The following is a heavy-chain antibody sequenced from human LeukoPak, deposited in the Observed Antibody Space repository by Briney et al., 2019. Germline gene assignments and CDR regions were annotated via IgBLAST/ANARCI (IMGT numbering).Heavy chain of an antibody. Sequence: GGSLRLSCAASGFTFSTYGMHWVRQAPGKGLEWVSSISSSSYIYYADSVKGRFTISRDNAKNSLYLQMNSLRAEDTAVYYCARAESLVVVPAAIPYYYYMDVWGKGTTVTVSS. J-gene: IGHJ6*03. D-gene: IGHD2-2*01. CDR2: ISSSSYI. CDR1: GFTFSTYG. V-gene: IGHV3-21*01. CDR3: ARAESLVVVPAAIPYYYYMDV.